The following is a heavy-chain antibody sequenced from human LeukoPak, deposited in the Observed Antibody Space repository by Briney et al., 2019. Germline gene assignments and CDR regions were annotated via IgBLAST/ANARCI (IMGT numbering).Heavy chain of an antibody. V-gene: IGHV5-51*01. CDR2: ICPGDSDT. Sequence: GESLKISCKGSGYTLATYCIAWVRQMPGKGLERMGIICPGDSDTRYSLSFQGQVTISADKSISTAYLQWSSLKASDTAMYYCARHLKDDFWSGTYYYMDVWGKGTTVTVSS. CDR1: GYTLATYC. J-gene: IGHJ6*03. CDR3: ARHLKDDFWSGTYYYMDV. D-gene: IGHD3-3*01.